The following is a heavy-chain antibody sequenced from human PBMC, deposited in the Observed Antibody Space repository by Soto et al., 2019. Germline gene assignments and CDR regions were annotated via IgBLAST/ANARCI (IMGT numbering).Heavy chain of an antibody. V-gene: IGHV1-2*02. CDR2: INPATGAA. J-gene: IGHJ3*02. Sequence: QLHLVQSGAVVKKPGASVTVSCSASGYPVTAYYMHWVRQAPGRGLEWMGGINPATGAAKYTQTFLGRVTRPRDTSTGTVFMELGGLTSEDTAVFYRARGGGVGVAGSAAFDMWGQGTLVTVSS. CDR3: ARGGGVGVAGSAAFDM. D-gene: IGHD3-3*01. CDR1: GYPVTAYY.